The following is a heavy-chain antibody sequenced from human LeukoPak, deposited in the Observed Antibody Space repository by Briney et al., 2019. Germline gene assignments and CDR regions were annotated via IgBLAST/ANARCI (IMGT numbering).Heavy chain of an antibody. V-gene: IGHV1-2*02. CDR2: INPNSGGT. J-gene: IGHJ5*02. CDR3: ARDREDCSSTSCHYNWFDP. CDR1: GYTFTGYY. D-gene: IGHD2-2*01. Sequence: ASVKVSCKASGYTFTGYYMHWVRQAPGQGLEWMGWINPNSGGTNYAQKFQGRVTMTRDTSISTAYMELSRLRSDDTAVYYCARDREDCSSTSCHYNWFDPWGQGTLVTVSS.